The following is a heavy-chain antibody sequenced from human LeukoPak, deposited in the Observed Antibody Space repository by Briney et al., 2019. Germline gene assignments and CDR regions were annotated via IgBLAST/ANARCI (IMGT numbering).Heavy chain of an antibody. Sequence: GGSLTLSCAASGFTFSSYGMHWVRQAPGKGLEWVAFIRYDGSSKYYADSVKGRFTISRDNSENTLFLRMNSLRLEDRAVYYCARTYYDFWSGPSDAFNIWSQGTMVSVST. CDR1: GFTFSSYG. D-gene: IGHD3-3*01. V-gene: IGHV3-30*02. CDR2: IRYDGSSK. J-gene: IGHJ3*02. CDR3: ARTYYDFWSGPSDAFNI.